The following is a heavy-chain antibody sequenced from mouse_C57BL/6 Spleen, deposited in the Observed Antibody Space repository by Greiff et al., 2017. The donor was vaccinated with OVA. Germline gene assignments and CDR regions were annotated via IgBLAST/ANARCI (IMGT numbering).Heavy chain of an antibody. Sequence: SGPELVKPGASVKISCKASGYAFSSSWMNWVKQRPGKGLEWIGRIYPGDGDTNYNGKFKGKATLTADKSSSTAYMQLSSLTSEDSAVYFCARTYDYDGYFDYWGQGTTLTVSS. CDR3: ARTYDYDGYFDY. D-gene: IGHD2-4*01. CDR2: IYPGDGDT. V-gene: IGHV1-82*01. CDR1: GYAFSSSW. J-gene: IGHJ2*01.